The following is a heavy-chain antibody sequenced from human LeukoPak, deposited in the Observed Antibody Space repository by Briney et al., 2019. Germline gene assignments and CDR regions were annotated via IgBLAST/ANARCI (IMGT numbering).Heavy chain of an antibody. CDR2: IYYSGST. V-gene: IGHV4-59*01. D-gene: IGHD3-9*01. Sequence: ASETLSLTCTVSGGSISSYYWSWIRQPPGKGLEWIGYIYYSGSTNYNPSLKSRVTISVDTSKNQFSLKLSSVTAADTAVYYCARDRGRYFDGPQTDYWGQGILVTVSS. J-gene: IGHJ4*02. CDR3: ARDRGRYFDGPQTDY. CDR1: GGSISSYY.